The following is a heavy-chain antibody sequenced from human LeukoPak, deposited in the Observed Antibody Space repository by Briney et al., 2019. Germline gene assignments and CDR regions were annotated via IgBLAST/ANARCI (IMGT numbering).Heavy chain of an antibody. V-gene: IGHV3-7*01. Sequence: PGGSLRLSCAASGFTFSSDWMSWVRQAPGKGLEWVANIKQDGSEKYYVDSVKGRFTISRDNAKNSLYLQMNSLRAEDTDVYYCAREGLIPRRGMTYYFDYWGQGTLVTVSS. CDR2: IKQDGSEK. CDR3: AREGLIPRRGMTYYFDY. J-gene: IGHJ4*02. D-gene: IGHD1-14*01. CDR1: GFTFSSDW.